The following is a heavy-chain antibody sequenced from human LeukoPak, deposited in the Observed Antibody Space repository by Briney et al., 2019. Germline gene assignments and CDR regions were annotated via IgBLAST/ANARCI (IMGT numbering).Heavy chain of an antibody. J-gene: IGHJ4*02. CDR2: MNPNSGNT. V-gene: IGHV1-8*03. CDR1: GYSFTSYD. Sequence: ASVKVSCKASGYSFTSYDINWVRQATGQGLEWMGWMNPNSGNTGYAQKFHGRVIITRNPSINTAYMELSSLRSDDTAVCYCARGASRSFDYWGQGTLVTVSS. CDR3: ARGASRSFDY.